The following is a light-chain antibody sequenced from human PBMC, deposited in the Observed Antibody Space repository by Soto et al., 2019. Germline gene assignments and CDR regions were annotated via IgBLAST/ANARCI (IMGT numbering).Light chain of an antibody. V-gene: IGLV2-11*01. CDR3: CSYAGTYTYV. CDR2: DVT. J-gene: IGLJ1*01. CDR1: YSDVGLYDY. Sequence: QSALTQPRSVSGSPGQSVTISCTGTYSDVGLYDYLSWYQQHPGKAPKLIISDVTKRPSGVPDRFSDSKSGNTASLTISGLQAEDEADYYCCSYAGTYTYVFGSGTKLTVL.